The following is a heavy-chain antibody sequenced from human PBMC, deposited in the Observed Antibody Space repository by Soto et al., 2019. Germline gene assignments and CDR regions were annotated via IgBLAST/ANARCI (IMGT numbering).Heavy chain of an antibody. Sequence: QLQLQESGPGLVKPSETLSLTCTVSGGSISSSSYYWGWIRQPPGKGLEWIGSIYYSGSTYYNPSLKRRVTISVDTSKNQFSLTLSSVTAADTAVYYCARRGAVAATTYDYWGQGTLVTVSS. V-gene: IGHV4-39*01. J-gene: IGHJ4*02. D-gene: IGHD2-15*01. CDR1: GGSISSSSYY. CDR3: ARRGAVAATTYDY. CDR2: IYYSGST.